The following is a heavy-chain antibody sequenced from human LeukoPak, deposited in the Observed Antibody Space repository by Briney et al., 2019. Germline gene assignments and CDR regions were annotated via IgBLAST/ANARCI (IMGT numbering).Heavy chain of an antibody. V-gene: IGHV1-2*02. D-gene: IGHD3-22*01. J-gene: IGHJ3*02. CDR2: INPNRGGT. CDR3: GSLWGYYYDSSGYYLGIVDAFDI. Sequence: ASGKVSCKASGYTFTGYYMHWVRQAPGQGREWMGWINPNRGGTNYAQKFQGRVTTTTDTSISTAYMELSRLRSADAAVYYCGSLWGYYYDSSGYYLGIVDAFDIWGQGTMVTVSS. CDR1: GYTFTGYY.